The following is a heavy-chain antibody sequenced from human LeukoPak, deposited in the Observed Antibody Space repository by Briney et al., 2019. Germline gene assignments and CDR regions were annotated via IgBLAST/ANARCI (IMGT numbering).Heavy chain of an antibody. J-gene: IGHJ5*02. D-gene: IGHD2-15*01. CDR1: GYTFTGYY. V-gene: IGHV1-2*02. CDR2: INPNSGGT. Sequence: ASVKVSCKASGYTFTGYYMHWVRQAPGQGLEWMGWINPNSGGTNYAQKFQGRVTMTRDTSISTAYMELSGLRSDDTAVYYCARAPLWGYCSGGSCYSLYNWFDPWGQGTLVTVSS. CDR3: ARAPLWGYCSGGSCYSLYNWFDP.